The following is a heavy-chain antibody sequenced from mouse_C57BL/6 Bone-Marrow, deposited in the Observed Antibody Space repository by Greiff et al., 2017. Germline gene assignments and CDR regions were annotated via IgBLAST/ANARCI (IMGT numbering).Heavy chain of an antibody. D-gene: IGHD2-4*01. J-gene: IGHJ1*03. V-gene: IGHV1-22*01. CDR2: INPNNGGT. Sequence: VQLQQSGPELVKPGASVKMSCKASGYTFTDYNMHWVKQSHGKSLEWIGYINPNNGGTSYNQKFKGKATLTVNKSSSTAYMELRSLTSEDSAVYYCARDDYGGGYFDVWGTGTTVTVSS. CDR1: GYTFTDYN. CDR3: ARDDYGGGYFDV.